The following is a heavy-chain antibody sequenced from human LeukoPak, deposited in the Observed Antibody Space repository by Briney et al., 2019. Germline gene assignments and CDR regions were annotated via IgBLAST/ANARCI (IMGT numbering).Heavy chain of an antibody. CDR3: ARSSIVVVSILDY. CDR1: GFPFSSYA. V-gene: IGHV3-64*01. Sequence: GGSLRLFCAASGFPFSSYAMHWVRQAPGKGLEYVSAISSNGGSTSYANSVKGRFTISRDNSKNTLYLQMGSLRAEDMVVYYCARSSIVVVSILDYWGQGTLVTVSS. D-gene: IGHD2-2*01. J-gene: IGHJ4*02. CDR2: ISSNGGST.